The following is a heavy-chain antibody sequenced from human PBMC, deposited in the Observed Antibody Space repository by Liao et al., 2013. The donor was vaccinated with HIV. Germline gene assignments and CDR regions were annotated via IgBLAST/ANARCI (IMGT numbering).Heavy chain of an antibody. CDR1: GGSISSYY. CDR2: IYYSGST. CDR3: ASLEVLSCSSTSCYLNDY. V-gene: IGHV4-59*01. D-gene: IGHD2-2*01. J-gene: IGHJ4*02. Sequence: QVQLQESGPGLVKPSETLSLTCTVSGGSISSYYWSWIRQPPGKGLEWIGYIYYSGSTNYNPSLKSRVTISVDTSKNQFSLKLSSVTAADTAVYYCASLEVLSCSSTSCYLNDYWGQGTLVTVSS.